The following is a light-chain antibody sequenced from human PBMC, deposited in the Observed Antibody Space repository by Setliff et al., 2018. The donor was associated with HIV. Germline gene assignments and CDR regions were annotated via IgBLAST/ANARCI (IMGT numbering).Light chain of an antibody. Sequence: QSALAQPRSVSGSPGQSVTISCTGTSSDVGYYNFVSWYQQHPGKAPKLMIYGVTKRPSGVPDRFSGSKSGNTASRTISGLQAEDEADYYCCSYAGSYTDVFGTGTKGTV. CDR1: SSDVGYYNF. V-gene: IGLV2-11*01. CDR3: CSYAGSYTDV. CDR2: GVT. J-gene: IGLJ1*01.